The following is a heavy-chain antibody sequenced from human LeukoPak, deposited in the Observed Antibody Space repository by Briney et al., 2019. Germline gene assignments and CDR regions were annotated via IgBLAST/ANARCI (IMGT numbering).Heavy chain of an antibody. Sequence: GGSLRLSCAASGFTFSSYAMSWVRQAPGKGLEWVGRTRNRANGYTTEYAASVKGGFTISGDNSKNSLYLQMNSLKTEDTAMYYCARAFCYSGGTCYSDYDDYWGQGALVTVSS. CDR3: ARAFCYSGGTCYSDYDDY. J-gene: IGHJ4*02. CDR1: GFTFSSYA. CDR2: TRNRANGYTT. V-gene: IGHV3-72*01. D-gene: IGHD2-15*01.